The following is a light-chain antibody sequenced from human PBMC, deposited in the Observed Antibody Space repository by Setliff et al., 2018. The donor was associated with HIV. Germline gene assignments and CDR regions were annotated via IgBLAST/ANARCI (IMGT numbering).Light chain of an antibody. CDR3: SSYTSSSTYV. J-gene: IGLJ1*01. V-gene: IGLV2-14*02. CDR2: EVN. Sequence: QSVLTQPASVSGSPGQSITISCTGTSSDLGSYNLVSWYQQHPGKAPKLMIYEVNNRPSGVSDRFSGSKSGNTASLTISGLQAEDEADYYCSSYTSSSTYVFGTGTKVTVL. CDR1: SSDLGSYNL.